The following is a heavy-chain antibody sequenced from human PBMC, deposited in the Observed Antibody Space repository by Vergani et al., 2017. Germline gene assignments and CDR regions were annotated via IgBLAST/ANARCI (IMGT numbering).Heavy chain of an antibody. CDR2: IIPIFGTA. CDR1: GYSFINYG. J-gene: IGHJ4*02. D-gene: IGHD1-26*01. Sequence: VQSGDEVKKPGASVKVSCKTSGYSFINYGISWVRQAPGQGLEWMGGIIPIFGTANYAQKFQGRVTITADESTSTAYMELSSLRSEDTAVYYCANQARGSYYWVYWGQGTLVTVSS. CDR3: ANQARGSYYWVY. V-gene: IGHV1-69*13.